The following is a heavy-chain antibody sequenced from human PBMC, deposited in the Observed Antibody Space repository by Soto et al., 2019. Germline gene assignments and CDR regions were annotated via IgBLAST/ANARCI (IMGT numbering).Heavy chain of an antibody. V-gene: IGHV4-34*01. D-gene: IGHD2-15*01. CDR2: INHSGST. CDR1: GGSFSGYY. CDR3: AKDRKDIVVVVAPIGQRDYYMDV. Sequence: SETLSLTCAVYGGSFSGYYWSWIRQPPGKGLEWIGEINHSGSTNYNPSLKSRVTISVDTSKNQFSLKLSSVTAADTAVYYCAKDRKDIVVVVAPIGQRDYYMDVWGKGTTVTVSS. J-gene: IGHJ6*03.